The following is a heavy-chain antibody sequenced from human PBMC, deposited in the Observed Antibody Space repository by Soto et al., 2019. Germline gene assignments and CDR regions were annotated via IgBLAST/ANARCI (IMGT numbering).Heavy chain of an antibody. D-gene: IGHD6-13*01. CDR1: GGTFSSYA. V-gene: IGHV1-69*18. J-gene: IGHJ6*02. Sequence: QVQLVQSGAGVKKPGSSVTVSCKASGGTFSSYAISWVRQAPGQGIEWMGRIIPIFGTANYGQKFQGRVTTTAQESTSTGYMELTGLSSEDTAVYYCRRSWYYYYGMDVWGQGTTVTVSS. CDR3: RRSWYYYYGMDV. CDR2: IIPIFGTA.